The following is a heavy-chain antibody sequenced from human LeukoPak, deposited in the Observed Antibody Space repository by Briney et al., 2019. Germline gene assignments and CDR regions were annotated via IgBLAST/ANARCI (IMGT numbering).Heavy chain of an antibody. CDR1: GGTFSSYA. J-gene: IGHJ2*01. V-gene: IGHV1-69*06. Sequence: GASVKVSCKASGGTFSSYAISWVRQAPGQGLEWMGGIIPIFGTANYAQKFQGRVTITADKSTSTAYMELSSLRSEDTAVYYCARVSGYFDWLPRLSSDTWYFDLWGRGTLVTVSS. D-gene: IGHD3-9*01. CDR3: ARVSGYFDWLPRLSSDTWYFDL. CDR2: IIPIFGTA.